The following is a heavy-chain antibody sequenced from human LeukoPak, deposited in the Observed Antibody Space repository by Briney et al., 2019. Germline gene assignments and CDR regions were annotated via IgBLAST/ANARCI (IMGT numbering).Heavy chain of an antibody. J-gene: IGHJ4*02. CDR2: VFYSRNS. V-gene: IGHV4-59*13. CDR3: ARVNPLGYFDQ. Sequence: LSETLSLTCTVSGGFTSAYYWSWVRQPLGKGLEWIGSVFYSRNSNYNPSLTRRVAMSVDTSKSHFSLKLTSVIAADTAVYYCARVNPLGYFDQWGQGTLVAVSS. CDR1: GGFTSAYY.